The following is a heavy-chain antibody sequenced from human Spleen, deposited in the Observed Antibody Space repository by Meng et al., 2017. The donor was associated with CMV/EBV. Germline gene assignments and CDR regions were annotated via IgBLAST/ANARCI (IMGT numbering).Heavy chain of an antibody. J-gene: IGHJ6*02. Sequence: GSLRLSCTVSGGSISSYYWSWIRQPPGKGLEWIGYIYYSGSTNYNPSLKSRVTISVDTSKNQFSLKLNSVTAADTAVYYCARVLRLHYAMDVWGQGTTVTVSS. CDR1: GGSISSYY. CDR3: ARVLRLHYAMDV. D-gene: IGHD6-25*01. V-gene: IGHV4-59*12. CDR2: IYYSGST.